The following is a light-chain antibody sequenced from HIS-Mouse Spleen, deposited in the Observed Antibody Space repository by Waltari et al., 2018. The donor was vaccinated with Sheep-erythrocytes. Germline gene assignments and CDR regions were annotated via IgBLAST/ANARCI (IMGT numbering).Light chain of an antibody. V-gene: IGLV2-8*01. CDR3: SSYAGSNNWV. Sequence: QSALTQPPYASGSPGQSVTIPCTGTSRDVGGYNYVSWYQQPPGKAPKLMIYEVSKRPSGVPDRFSGSKSGNTASLTVSGLQAEDEADYYCSSYAGSNNWVFGGGTKLTVL. CDR1: SRDVGGYNY. CDR2: EVS. J-gene: IGLJ3*02.